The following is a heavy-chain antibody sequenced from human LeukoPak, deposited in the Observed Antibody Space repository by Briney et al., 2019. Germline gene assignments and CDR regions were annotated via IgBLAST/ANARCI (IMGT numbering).Heavy chain of an antibody. D-gene: IGHD1-26*01. CDR2: INPSGGST. J-gene: IGHJ4*02. Sequence: ASVKVSCKASGYTFTSYYMHWVRQAPGQGLEWMGIINPSGGSTSYAQKFQGRVTMTRDTSISTAYMELNRLRSDDTAVYYCATEGGASNFDYWGQGTLVTVSS. V-gene: IGHV1-46*01. CDR3: ATEGGASNFDY. CDR1: GYTFTSYY.